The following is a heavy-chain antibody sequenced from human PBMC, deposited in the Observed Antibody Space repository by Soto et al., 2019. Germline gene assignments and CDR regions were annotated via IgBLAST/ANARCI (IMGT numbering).Heavy chain of an antibody. J-gene: IGHJ4*02. Sequence: QVQLVESGGGVVQPGRSLRLSCAASGFTFSSYGMHWVRQAPGKGLEWVAVIWYDGSNKYYADSVKGRFTISRDNSKNTLYLQMNSLRAEDTAVYYCARAYYYDSSGGYWGQGTLVTVSS. CDR2: IWYDGSNK. D-gene: IGHD3-22*01. V-gene: IGHV3-33*01. CDR1: GFTFSSYG. CDR3: ARAYYYDSSGGY.